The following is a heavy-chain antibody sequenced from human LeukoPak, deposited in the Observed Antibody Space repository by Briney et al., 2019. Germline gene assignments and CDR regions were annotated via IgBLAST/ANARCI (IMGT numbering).Heavy chain of an antibody. D-gene: IGHD3-16*01. CDR2: ISFDGSNK. V-gene: IGHV3-30-3*01. CDR3: AREELGSSLGFDP. J-gene: IGHJ5*02. Sequence: GGSLRLSCAASGFTFSSYTIHWVRHPPGKGLEWVAVISFDGSNKYYADSVKGRFTISRDNSKNTLYLQMNSLRAEDTAVYYCAREELGSSLGFDPWGQGTLVTVSS. CDR1: GFTFSSYT.